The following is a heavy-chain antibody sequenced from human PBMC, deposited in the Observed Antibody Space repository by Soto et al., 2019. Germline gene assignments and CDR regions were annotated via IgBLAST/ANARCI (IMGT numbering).Heavy chain of an antibody. CDR1: AGFISSGDYY. V-gene: IGHV4-30-4*01. Sequence: QVQLQEWGPGLVEPSQTLSLTCTVSAGFISSGDYYWSWIRQPPGKGLEYIGYIYYSGSADYNPSLRSRVTIPLDTSKNQFSVKLSPVTAADTAIYYCARLRWLQLGATTVDHWGQGTLVTVYS. CDR3: ARLRWLQLGATTVDH. J-gene: IGHJ4*02. D-gene: IGHD1-1*01. CDR2: IYYSGSA.